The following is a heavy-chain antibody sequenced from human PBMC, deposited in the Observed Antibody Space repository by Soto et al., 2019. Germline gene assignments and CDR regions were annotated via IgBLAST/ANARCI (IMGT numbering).Heavy chain of an antibody. J-gene: IGHJ4*02. CDR2: ISYGAGTDT. Sequence: PGGSLRLSCAASGFSFSTCAMGWVRQAPGKGLEWVSVISYGAGTDTFYADSVKGRFTISRDNSKNTNNLQMDSLRAEDTAIYYCVKGMTVTGSTGYFDYWGQGTVVTVSS. D-gene: IGHD6-19*01. CDR3: VKGMTVTGSTGYFDY. V-gene: IGHV3-23*01. CDR1: GFSFSTCA.